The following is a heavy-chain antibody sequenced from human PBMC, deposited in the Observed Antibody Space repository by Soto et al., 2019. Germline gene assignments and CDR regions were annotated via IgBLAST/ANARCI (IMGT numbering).Heavy chain of an antibody. Sequence: PGESLRLSSPTSGFTFRTYWMHGFRQDPGMVQVWVATINPDGTTTQYADFVKGRFTVSRDNARTTLFLQMNGLRAEDTALYYCAKDLSWGQSDYWGRGTLVTVS. CDR3: AKDLSWGQSDY. V-gene: IGHV3-74*01. CDR2: INPDGTTT. CDR1: GFTFRTYW. D-gene: IGHD3-16*01. J-gene: IGHJ4*02.